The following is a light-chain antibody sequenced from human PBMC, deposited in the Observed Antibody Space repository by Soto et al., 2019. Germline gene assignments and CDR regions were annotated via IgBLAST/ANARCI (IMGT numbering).Light chain of an antibody. Sequence: QSPLTQPPSVSFSPGHSITISCAGSSSDVGGYKYVSWYQQLPGNAPKLIIFEVTIRPSGVSNRFSGSKSGNTASLTISGLQAEDEADYYCSSYSSSSISYVFGTGTKVTVL. V-gene: IGLV2-14*01. CDR3: SSYSSSSISYV. CDR2: EVT. CDR1: SSDVGGYKY. J-gene: IGLJ1*01.